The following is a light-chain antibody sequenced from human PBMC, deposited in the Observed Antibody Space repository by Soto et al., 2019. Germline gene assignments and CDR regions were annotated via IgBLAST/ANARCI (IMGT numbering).Light chain of an antibody. J-gene: IGKJ4*01. CDR1: QSVSYN. CDR2: GAF. Sequence: EIVMTQFPATMYVSPGETATLSCRASQSVSYNLAWYQQKPGQGPRLLIYGAFTRATGIPARFSGSGSGTEFTLTISSLQSEDFAVYYCQQYKNWPPLTFGGGTKVEIK. CDR3: QQYKNWPPLT. V-gene: IGKV3-15*01.